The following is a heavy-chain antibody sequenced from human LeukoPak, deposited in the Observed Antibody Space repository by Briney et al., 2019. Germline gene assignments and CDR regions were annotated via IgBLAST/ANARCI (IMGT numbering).Heavy chain of an antibody. Sequence: SETLSLTCTVSGGSINGSIYYWAWIRQPPGKGLAWIGSIYYSGSTYYNPSLKSRVVMSVDTSKNQFSLRLTSVTAADPALYYCASWAQGYCSGGSCYSARFFDDWGQGTLVTVSS. CDR1: GGSINGSIYY. D-gene: IGHD2-15*01. V-gene: IGHV4-39*01. CDR3: ASWAQGYCSGGSCYSARFFDD. CDR2: IYYSGST. J-gene: IGHJ4*02.